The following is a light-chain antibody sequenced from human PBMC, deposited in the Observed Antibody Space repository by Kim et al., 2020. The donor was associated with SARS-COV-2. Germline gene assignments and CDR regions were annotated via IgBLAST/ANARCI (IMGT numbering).Light chain of an antibody. Sequence: QSITISCTGSRSDVGSYNLVSWYQQHPGKAPKLIISEVSKRPSGISNRFSGSKSGNTASLTISGLQAEDEADYHCCSYAGSSTFEVFGGGTQLTVL. J-gene: IGLJ2*01. V-gene: IGLV2-23*02. CDR2: EVS. CDR3: CSYAGSSTFEV. CDR1: RSDVGSYNL.